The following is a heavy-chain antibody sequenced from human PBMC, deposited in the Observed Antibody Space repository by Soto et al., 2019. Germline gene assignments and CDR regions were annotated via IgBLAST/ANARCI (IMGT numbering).Heavy chain of an antibody. V-gene: IGHV1-24*01. CDR2: FGPEDGET. Sequence: ASVKVSCKVSGYTLTELSMHWVRQAPGKGLEWMGGFGPEDGETIYAQKFQGRVTMTEDTSTDTAYMELSSLRSEDTAVYYCATAHSSGWYNWFDPWGQGTLVTVSS. CDR3: ATAHSSGWYNWFDP. CDR1: GYTLTELS. J-gene: IGHJ5*02. D-gene: IGHD6-19*01.